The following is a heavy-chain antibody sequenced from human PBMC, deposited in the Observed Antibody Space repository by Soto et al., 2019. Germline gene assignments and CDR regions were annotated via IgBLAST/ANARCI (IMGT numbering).Heavy chain of an antibody. CDR2: IKEDGSAK. V-gene: IGHV3-7*01. CDR1: GFTFSTYW. J-gene: IGHJ5*02. CDR3: ARDRGRGVECFGTCYSSYFDP. D-gene: IGHD2-15*01. Sequence: EVQLVESGGGLVQPGGSLRLSCAASGFTFSTYWMSWVRQAPGKGLEWVANIKEDGSAKSYVDSVKGRFTISRDNAKSSLYLQMNRLRAEDTAVYHCARDRGRGVECFGTCYSSYFDPWGQGTLVNVSS.